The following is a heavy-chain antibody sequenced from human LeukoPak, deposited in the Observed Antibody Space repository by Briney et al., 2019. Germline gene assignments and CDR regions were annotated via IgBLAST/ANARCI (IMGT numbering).Heavy chain of an antibody. CDR3: ANSGGYYPAGYFDY. V-gene: IGHV3-30*02. D-gene: IGHD3-22*01. Sequence: GGSLRLSCAASGFTFSSYGMHWVRQAPAQGLEWVAFIRYDGSNKFYADSVKGRFTISRDNSKSTLYLQMNSLRAEDTAVYYCANSGGYYPAGYFDYWGQGTLVTVSS. CDR2: IRYDGSNK. J-gene: IGHJ4*02. CDR1: GFTFSSYG.